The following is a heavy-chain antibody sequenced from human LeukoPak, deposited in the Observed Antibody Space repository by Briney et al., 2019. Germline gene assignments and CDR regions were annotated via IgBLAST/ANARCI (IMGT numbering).Heavy chain of an antibody. CDR1: GYTFTSYD. CDR3: ARVGRGSGTPWYYYYMDV. Sequence: ASVKVSCKASGYTFTSYDINWVRQATGQGLEWMGWMNPNSGNTGYAQKLQGRVTMTRNTSISTAYMELSSLRSEDTAVYYCARVGRGSGTPWYYYYMDVWGKGTTVTVSS. V-gene: IGHV1-8*01. J-gene: IGHJ6*03. D-gene: IGHD3-10*01. CDR2: MNPNSGNT.